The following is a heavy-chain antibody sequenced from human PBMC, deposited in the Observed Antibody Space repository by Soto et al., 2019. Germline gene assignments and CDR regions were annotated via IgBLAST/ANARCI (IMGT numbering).Heavy chain of an antibody. J-gene: IGHJ6*02. CDR2: IWYDGSNK. D-gene: IGHD3-3*01. Sequence: GGSLRLSCAASGFTFSSYGMHWVRQAPGKGLEWVAVIWYDGSNKYYADSVKGRFTISRDNSKNTLYLQMNSLRAEDTAVYYCARSPTYYDFWSGYYFTPRGYSYGMDVWGQGTTVTLAS. V-gene: IGHV3-33*01. CDR3: ARSPTYYDFWSGYYFTPRGYSYGMDV. CDR1: GFTFSSYG.